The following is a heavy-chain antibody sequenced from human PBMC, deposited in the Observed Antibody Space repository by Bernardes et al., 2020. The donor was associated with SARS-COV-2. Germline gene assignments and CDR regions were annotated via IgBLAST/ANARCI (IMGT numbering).Heavy chain of an antibody. CDR2: ISAYNGNT. Sequence: ASVKVSCKASGYTFTSYGISWVRQAPGQGLEWMGWISAYNGNTNYAQKLQGRVTMTTDTSTNTAYMELRSLRSDDTAVYYCARDSRFLEWLSPDDAFDIWGQGTMVTVSS. CDR3: ARDSRFLEWLSPDDAFDI. CDR1: GYTFTSYG. D-gene: IGHD3-3*01. V-gene: IGHV1-18*04. J-gene: IGHJ3*02.